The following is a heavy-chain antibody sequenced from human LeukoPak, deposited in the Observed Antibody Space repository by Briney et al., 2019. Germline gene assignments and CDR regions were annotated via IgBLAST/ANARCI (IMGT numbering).Heavy chain of an antibody. Sequence: PGGSLRLSCAASGFTFSSYWISWVRQAPGKGLEWVANIKQDGSAKYFADSVKGRFTISRDNAKNSVFLQMNSLRAEDTAVYYCARSLWAEDYWGQGTLVTVSS. CDR3: ARSLWAEDY. J-gene: IGHJ4*02. CDR2: IKQDGSAK. D-gene: IGHD1-26*01. V-gene: IGHV3-7*01. CDR1: GFTFSSYW.